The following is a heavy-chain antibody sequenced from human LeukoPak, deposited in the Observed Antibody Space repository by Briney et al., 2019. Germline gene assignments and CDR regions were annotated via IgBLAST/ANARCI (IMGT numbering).Heavy chain of an antibody. Sequence: GGSLRLSCAASGFTFSDYYMSWIRQAPGKGLEWVSYISSSGSTIYYADSVKGRFTISRDNAKNSLYLQMNSLRAEDTAVYYCARRGYTSDTYYYGSGSYQVWFDIWGQGTMVTVSS. D-gene: IGHD3-10*01. CDR3: ARRGYTSDTYYYGSGSYQVWFDI. CDR2: ISSSGSTI. CDR1: GFTFSDYY. J-gene: IGHJ3*02. V-gene: IGHV3-11*01.